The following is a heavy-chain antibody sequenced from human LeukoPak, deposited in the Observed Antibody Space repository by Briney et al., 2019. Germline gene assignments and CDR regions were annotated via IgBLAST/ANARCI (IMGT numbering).Heavy chain of an antibody. CDR2: INEDATTI. V-gene: IGHV3-74*01. J-gene: IGHJ4*02. Sequence: GGSLRLSCAAPGFAFSAYWMHWVRQAPGKGLEWVSRINEDATTISYADSVKGRFIISRDNSKKSLYLQMNNLRAEDTAVYYCVRDLVFVWTPGDDFDFWGQGTLVTVSS. D-gene: IGHD3-16*01. CDR1: GFAFSAYW. CDR3: VRDLVFVWTPGDDFDF.